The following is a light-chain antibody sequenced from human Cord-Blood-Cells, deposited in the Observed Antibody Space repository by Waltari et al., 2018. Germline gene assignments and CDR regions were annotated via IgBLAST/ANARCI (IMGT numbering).Light chain of an antibody. Sequence: DIVMTQSSDSLAVSLGARAPITCKSSQSVLYSSHNQNYLAWFQQKPGQTPKLLIYGASTRESGVPDRFSGSGSGTDFTLTISSLQAEDVAVYYCHQYYSTPFTFGPGTKVDIK. V-gene: IGKV4-1*01. J-gene: IGKJ3*01. CDR3: HQYYSTPFT. CDR1: QSVLYSSHNQNY. CDR2: GAS.